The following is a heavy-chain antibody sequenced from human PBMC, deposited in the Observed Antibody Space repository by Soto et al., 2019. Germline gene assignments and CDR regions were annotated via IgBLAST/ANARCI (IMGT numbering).Heavy chain of an antibody. J-gene: IGHJ3*02. CDR1: GGSISSYY. CDR2: IYYSGST. V-gene: IGHV4-59*01. Sequence: QVQLQESGPGLVKPSETLSLTCTVSGGSISSYYWSWIRHPPGKGLEWIGYIYYSGSTNYNPSLTSRVTISVDTPKNQFSLKLSSVTAADTAVYYCARGRGGWFINQLLNAFDIWGQGTMVTVSS. CDR3: ARGRGGWFINQLLNAFDI. D-gene: IGHD2-2*01.